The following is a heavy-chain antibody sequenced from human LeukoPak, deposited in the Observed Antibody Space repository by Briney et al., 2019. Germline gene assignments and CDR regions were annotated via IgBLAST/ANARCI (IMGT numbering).Heavy chain of an antibody. D-gene: IGHD2-15*01. V-gene: IGHV3-30*18. Sequence: PGGSLRLSCAASGFTFSNYAMHWVRQAPGKGLEWVAVISYDGNNKYYADFVKGRFTISRDNSKNTLYLQMSSLRAEDTAVCYCAKRLSIYCSGGSCYSNSAFDIWGQGTMVTVSS. J-gene: IGHJ3*02. CDR2: ISYDGNNK. CDR1: GFTFSNYA. CDR3: AKRLSIYCSGGSCYSNSAFDI.